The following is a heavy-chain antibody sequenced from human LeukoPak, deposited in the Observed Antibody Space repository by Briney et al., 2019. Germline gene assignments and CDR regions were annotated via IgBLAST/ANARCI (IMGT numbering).Heavy chain of an antibody. Sequence: PSETLSLTCSVSGGSISSSSCWWGWIRQPPGKGLEWIGSIYYSGRTFYNPSLKSRVTISIDTTRNQFSLKLRSVTAADTAVYYCAKWGGSSSYWFDPWGQGTLVTVSS. CDR1: GGSISSSSCW. J-gene: IGHJ5*02. V-gene: IGHV4-39*07. D-gene: IGHD6-6*01. CDR2: IYYSGRT. CDR3: AKWGGSSSYWFDP.